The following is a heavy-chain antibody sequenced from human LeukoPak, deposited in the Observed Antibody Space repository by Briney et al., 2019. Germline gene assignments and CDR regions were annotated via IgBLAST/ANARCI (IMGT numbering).Heavy chain of an antibody. V-gene: IGHV2-26*01. Sequence: ESGPVLVKPTETLTLTCTVSGFSLSNARMGVSWIRQPPGKALEWLAHIFSNDEKSYSTSLKSRLTTSKDTSKSQVVLTMTNMDPVDTATYYCARINRLITFGGVIVRPSNWFDPWGQGTLVTVSS. J-gene: IGHJ5*02. CDR2: IFSNDEK. D-gene: IGHD3-16*02. CDR3: ARINRLITFGGVIVRPSNWFDP. CDR1: GFSLSNARMG.